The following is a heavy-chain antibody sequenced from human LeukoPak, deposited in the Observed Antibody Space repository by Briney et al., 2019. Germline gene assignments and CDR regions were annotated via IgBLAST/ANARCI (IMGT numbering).Heavy chain of an antibody. CDR3: ASTIGYCSSTSCKLSDYFDY. CDR2: IRYDGSNK. Sequence: GGSPRLSCAASGFTFSSYGMHWVRQAPGKGLEWVAFIRYDGSNKYYADSVKGRFTISRDNSKNTLYLQMNSLRAEDTAVYYCASTIGYCSSTSCKLSDYFDYWGQGTLVTVSS. D-gene: IGHD2-2*01. V-gene: IGHV3-30*02. CDR1: GFTFSSYG. J-gene: IGHJ4*02.